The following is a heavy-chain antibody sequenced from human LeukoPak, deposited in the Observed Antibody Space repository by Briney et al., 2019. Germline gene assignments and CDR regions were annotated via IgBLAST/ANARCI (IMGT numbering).Heavy chain of an antibody. D-gene: IGHD3-22*01. V-gene: IGHV4-61*01. Sequence: PSETLSLTCTVSGGSVSSGSYYWRWIRQPPGTGLEWIGYIYYSGSTNYNPSLKSRVTISVDTSKNQFSLKLSSVTAADTAVYYCARDRIIGSSGYIGWFDPWGQGTLVTVSS. J-gene: IGHJ5*02. CDR2: IYYSGST. CDR1: GGSVSSGSYY. CDR3: ARDRIIGSSGYIGWFDP.